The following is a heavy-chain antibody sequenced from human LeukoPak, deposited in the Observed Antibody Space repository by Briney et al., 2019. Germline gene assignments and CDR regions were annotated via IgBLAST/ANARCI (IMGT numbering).Heavy chain of an antibody. D-gene: IGHD1-26*01. J-gene: IGHJ4*02. CDR1: GFTFSSYA. Sequence: GSLRLSCAASGFTFSSYAMSWVRQAPGKGLEWVSAISGSGGSTYYADSVKGRFTISRDNSKNSLYLHMNSLRDEDTAVYYCARDLLPVGSTSLACWGQGTLVTVSS. CDR3: ARDLLPVGSTSLAC. V-gene: IGHV3-23*01. CDR2: ISGSGGST.